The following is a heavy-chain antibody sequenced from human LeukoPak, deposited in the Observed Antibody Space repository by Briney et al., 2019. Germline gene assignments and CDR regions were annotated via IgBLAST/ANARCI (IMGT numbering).Heavy chain of an antibody. CDR3: RVAVAGDYFDL. CDR1: GFTLSGAA. D-gene: IGHD6-19*01. V-gene: IGHV3-73*01. J-gene: IGHJ2*01. Sequence: GGSLRLSCAASGFTLSGAAMHWVRQASGKGLEWLGRIRSKADSYTTAYAASVKGRFSVSRDDSKNTAYLQMNSLKTEDTAVYYCRVAVAGDYFDLWGRGTLVTVSS. CDR2: IRSKADSYTT.